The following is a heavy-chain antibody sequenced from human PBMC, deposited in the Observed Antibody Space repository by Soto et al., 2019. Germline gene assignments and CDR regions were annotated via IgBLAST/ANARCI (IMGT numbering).Heavy chain of an antibody. CDR1: GFTFSSYE. D-gene: IGHD3-10*01. Sequence: GGSLRLSCAASGFTFSSYEMNWVRQAPGKGLEWVSYISSSGSTIYYADSVKGRFTISRDNAKNSLYLQMNSLRAEDTAVYYCARLRAPGFDPWGQGALVTVSS. CDR2: ISSSGSTI. CDR3: ARLRAPGFDP. V-gene: IGHV3-48*03. J-gene: IGHJ5*02.